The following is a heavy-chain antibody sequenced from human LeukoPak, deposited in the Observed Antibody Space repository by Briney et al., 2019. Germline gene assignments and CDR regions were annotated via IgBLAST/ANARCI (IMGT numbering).Heavy chain of an antibody. CDR2: IYYSGST. J-gene: IGHJ5*02. V-gene: IGHV4-59*01. CDR3: ATDRVSGTTGRFDP. CDR1: GGSINSYY. D-gene: IGHD1-7*01. Sequence: SETLSLTCTVSGGSINSYYWSWIRQPPGKGLEWIGYIYYSGSTNYNPSLKSRVTISVDMSKNQFSLKLNSVTAADTAVYYCATDRVSGTTGRFDPWGQGTMVTVSS.